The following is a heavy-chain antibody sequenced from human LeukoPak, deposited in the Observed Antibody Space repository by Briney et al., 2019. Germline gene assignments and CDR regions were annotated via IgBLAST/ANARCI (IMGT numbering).Heavy chain of an antibody. CDR2: ISSSGSTI. V-gene: IGHV3-48*03. D-gene: IGHD2-2*02. J-gene: IGHJ4*02. CDR1: GFTFSSYE. CDR3: ARGLYTTRHLNHFDY. Sequence: PGGSLRLSCAASGFTFSSYEMNWVRQAPGKGLEWVSYISSSGSTIYYADSVKGRFTISRDNAKNSLYLQMNSLRADDTAVYYCARGLYTTRHLNHFDYWGQGTLVTVSS.